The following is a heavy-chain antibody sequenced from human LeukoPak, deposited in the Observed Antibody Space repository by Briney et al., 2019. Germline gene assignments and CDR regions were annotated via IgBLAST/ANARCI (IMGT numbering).Heavy chain of an antibody. J-gene: IGHJ6*04. CDR2: ISSSGSTI. CDR3: AELGITMIGGV. Sequence: GSLRLSCAASGFTFSSYEMNWVRQAPGKGLEWVSYISSSGSTIYYADSVKGRFTISRDNANNSLYLQMNSLRAEDTAVYYCAELGITMIGGVWGKGTTVTISS. D-gene: IGHD3-10*02. CDR1: GFTFSSYE. V-gene: IGHV3-48*03.